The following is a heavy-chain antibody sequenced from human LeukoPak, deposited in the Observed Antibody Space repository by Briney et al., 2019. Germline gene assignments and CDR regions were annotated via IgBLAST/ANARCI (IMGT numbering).Heavy chain of an antibody. J-gene: IGHJ1*01. CDR3: ARGARLYDYIWGSYPRSPPAEYFQH. D-gene: IGHD3-16*02. CDR1: GGSISSSSYY. V-gene: IGHV4-39*07. Sequence: PSETLSLTCTVSGGSISSSSYYWGWIRQPPGKGLEWIGEINHSGSTNYNPSLKSRVTISVDTSKNQFSLKLSSVTAADTAVYYCARGARLYDYIWGSYPRSPPAEYFQHWGQGTLVTVSS. CDR2: INHSGST.